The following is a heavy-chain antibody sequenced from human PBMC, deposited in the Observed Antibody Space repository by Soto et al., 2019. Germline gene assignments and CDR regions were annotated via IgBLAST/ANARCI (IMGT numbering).Heavy chain of an antibody. Sequence: QVQLVQSGTEVKKPGASVKVSCKASGYTFGKYGISWVRQAPGQGLEWVGWISVYHGNTVHAQKFRGRVNMTTDTSTSTPYMALGSLKSDVTAIYYFAKDCSGASCGFDIWGQGTLVTFSS. CDR1: GYTFGKYG. J-gene: IGHJ4*02. D-gene: IGHD2-15*01. CDR2: ISVYHGNT. V-gene: IGHV1-18*01. CDR3: AKDCSGASCGFDI.